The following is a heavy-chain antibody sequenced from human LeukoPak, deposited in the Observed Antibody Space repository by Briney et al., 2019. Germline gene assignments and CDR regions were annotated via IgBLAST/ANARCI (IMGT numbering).Heavy chain of an antibody. J-gene: IGHJ4*02. CDR1: GYTFTGYY. D-gene: IGHD5-18*01. Sequence: ASVKVSCKASGYTFTGYYMHWVRQAPGQGLEWMGWINPNSGGTNYAQKFQGRVTITADKSTSTAYMELSSLRSEDTAVYYCASRIGYSYGADYWGQGTLVTVSS. CDR2: INPNSGGT. V-gene: IGHV1-2*02. CDR3: ASRIGYSYGADY.